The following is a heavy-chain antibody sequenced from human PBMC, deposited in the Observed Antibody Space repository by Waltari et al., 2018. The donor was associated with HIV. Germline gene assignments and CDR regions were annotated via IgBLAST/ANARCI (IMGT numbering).Heavy chain of an antibody. D-gene: IGHD3-9*01. CDR3: ARAPHFDWLPIHAFDI. Sequence: EVQLVESGGGLIQPGGSLRLSCAASGFTVRSNYMSWVRQAPGQGLEWVSFIYSGGNKYYGDFVKGRFTISRDNSKNTMYLQMNSLRTEDTAVYYCARAPHFDWLPIHAFDIWGQGTMVTVSS. J-gene: IGHJ3*02. CDR1: GFTVRSNY. CDR2: IYSGGNK. V-gene: IGHV3-53*01.